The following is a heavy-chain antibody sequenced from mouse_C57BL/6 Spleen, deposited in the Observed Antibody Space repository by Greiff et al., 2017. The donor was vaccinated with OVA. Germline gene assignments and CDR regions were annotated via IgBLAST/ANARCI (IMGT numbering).Heavy chain of an antibody. J-gene: IGHJ2*01. Sequence: QVQLQQSDAELVKPGASVKISCKVSGYNGTEHTSNGMKQRPEQGLEWIGYIYPRDGSTKYNEKFKGKATLTADKSSSTAYMQLNSLTSEDSAVYFCAREGNYDAPYFDYWGQGTTLTVSS. D-gene: IGHD2-4*01. CDR1: GYNGTEHT. V-gene: IGHV1-78*01. CDR2: IYPRDGST. CDR3: AREGNYDAPYFDY.